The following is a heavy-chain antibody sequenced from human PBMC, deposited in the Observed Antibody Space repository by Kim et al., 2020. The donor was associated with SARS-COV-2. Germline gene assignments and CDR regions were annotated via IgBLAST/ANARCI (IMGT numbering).Heavy chain of an antibody. CDR2: IDGDGSTT. J-gene: IGHJ4*02. CDR1: GFTFNYYW. Sequence: GGSLRLSCEASGFTFNYYWMHWVRQPPGKGLVWVSRIDGDGSTTAYADSVKGRFTLSRDTAKNMLYLQMDSLRSDDTAVYYCAGDLDYRRWSHFDYWGQGVLVTVSS. D-gene: IGHD5-12*01. CDR3: AGDLDYRRWSHFDY. V-gene: IGHV3-74*03.